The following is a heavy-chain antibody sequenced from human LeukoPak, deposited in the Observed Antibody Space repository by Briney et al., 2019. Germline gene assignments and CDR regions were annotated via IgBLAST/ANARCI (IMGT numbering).Heavy chain of an antibody. Sequence: ASVKVSCKAFGYTFTTYVISWVRQAPGQGLEWMGWISGYNGNTKYVQKLQGRVTTTTDTSTSTAYMELRSLRSDDTAVYYCARWSAGTGTFDIWGQGTMVTVSS. CDR3: ARWSAGTGTFDI. J-gene: IGHJ3*02. CDR1: GYTFTTYV. V-gene: IGHV1-18*01. CDR2: ISGYNGNT. D-gene: IGHD3-3*01.